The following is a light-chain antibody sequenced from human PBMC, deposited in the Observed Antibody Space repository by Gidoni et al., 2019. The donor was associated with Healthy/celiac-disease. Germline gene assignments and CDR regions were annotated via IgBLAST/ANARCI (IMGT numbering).Light chain of an antibody. CDR3: QAWDSSTALRV. J-gene: IGLJ2*01. CDR1: KLGDKY. Sequence: SYELTQPPSVSVPPGQTASITCSGDKLGDKYACWYQQKPGQSPVLVIYQDSKRPSGIPERFSGSNSGNTATLTISGTQAMDEADYYCQAWDSSTALRVFGGGTKLTVL. CDR2: QDS. V-gene: IGLV3-1*01.